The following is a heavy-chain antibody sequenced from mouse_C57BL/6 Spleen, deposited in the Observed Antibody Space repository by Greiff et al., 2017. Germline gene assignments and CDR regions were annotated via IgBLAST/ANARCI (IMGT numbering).Heavy chain of an antibody. CDR1: GYTFTSYW. V-gene: IGHV1-72*01. J-gene: IGHJ2*01. Sequence: VQLQQPGAELVKPGASVKLSCKASGYTFTSYWMHWVKQRPGRGLEWIGRIDPYSGGTKYTEKFKSKATLTVDKPSSTAYMQLSSLTSEDSAVYYCAKDGYYGYFDYWGQGTTLTVSS. CDR2: IDPYSGGT. CDR3: AKDGYYGYFDY. D-gene: IGHD2-3*01.